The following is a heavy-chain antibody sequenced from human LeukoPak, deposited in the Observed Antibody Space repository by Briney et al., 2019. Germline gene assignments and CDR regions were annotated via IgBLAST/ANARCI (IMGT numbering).Heavy chain of an antibody. CDR1: GFTFNNYW. D-gene: IGHD1-20*01. CDR3: ARIDNWNDGGY. CDR2: INSDGKST. V-gene: IGHV3-74*01. J-gene: IGHJ4*02. Sequence: GGSLRLSCSASGFTFNNYWMHWVRQAPGKGLLWVSCINSDGKSTTYADSVKGRFTISRDNAKNTLYLQMNSLRAEDTAIYYCARIDNWNDGGYWGQGTLVTVSS.